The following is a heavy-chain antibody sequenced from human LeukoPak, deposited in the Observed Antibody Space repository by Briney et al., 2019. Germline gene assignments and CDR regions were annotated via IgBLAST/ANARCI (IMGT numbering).Heavy chain of an antibody. CDR1: GFTFSTYS. J-gene: IGHJ4*02. Sequence: GGSLRLSCAASGFTFSTYSMNWVRQAPGKGLEWVSAISGSGGSTYYADSVKGRFTISRDNSKNTLYLQMNSLRAEDTAVYYCAKVAVTTERSSYWGQGTLVTVSS. CDR3: AKVAVTTERSSY. V-gene: IGHV3-23*01. CDR2: ISGSGGST. D-gene: IGHD4-11*01.